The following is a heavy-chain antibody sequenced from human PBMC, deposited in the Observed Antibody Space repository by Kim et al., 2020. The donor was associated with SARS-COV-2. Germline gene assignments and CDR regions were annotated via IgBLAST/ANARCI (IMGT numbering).Heavy chain of an antibody. J-gene: IGHJ4*02. CDR1: GYSFTSYW. CDR3: ARGDGYDILIRGLIDY. Sequence: GESLKISCKGSGYSFTSYWISWVRQMPGKGLEWMGRIDPSDSYTNYSPSFQGHVTISADKSISTAYLQWSSLKASDTAMYYCARGDGYDILIRGLIDYWGQGTLVTVSS. D-gene: IGHD3-9*01. CDR2: IDPSDSYT. V-gene: IGHV5-10-1*01.